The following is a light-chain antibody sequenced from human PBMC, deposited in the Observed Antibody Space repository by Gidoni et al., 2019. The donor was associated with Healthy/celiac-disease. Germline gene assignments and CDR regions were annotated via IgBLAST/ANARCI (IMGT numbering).Light chain of an antibody. J-gene: IGKJ2*01. CDR2: AES. CDR1: QSISSY. CDR3: QQSYSTPRT. V-gene: IGKV1-39*01. Sequence: DIQMTQSPSSLSASVGDRVTITCRASQSISSYLNWYQQKPGKAPKLLIYAESSLQSRVPSRFSGSGSREDFTLTISSQQAEDFATYYCQQSYSTPRTFGQGTKLEIK.